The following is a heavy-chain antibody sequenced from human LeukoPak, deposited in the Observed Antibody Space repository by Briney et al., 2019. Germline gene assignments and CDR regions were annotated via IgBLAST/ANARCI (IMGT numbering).Heavy chain of an antibody. CDR3: ARGGWFGELLFDY. V-gene: IGHV3-21*04. CDR1: GFTFSSYT. CDR2: VSDSSNK. D-gene: IGHD3-10*01. Sequence: PGGSLRLSCAASGFTFSSYTMNWVRQAPGKGLEWVSTVSDSSNKHYSDSVKGRFTISRDNAKNSLYLQMNSLRAEDTALYYCARGGWFGELLFDYWGQGTLVTVSS. J-gene: IGHJ4*02.